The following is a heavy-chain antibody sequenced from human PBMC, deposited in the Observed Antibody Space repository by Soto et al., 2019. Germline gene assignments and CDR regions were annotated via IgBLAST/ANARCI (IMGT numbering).Heavy chain of an antibody. CDR2: INHSGST. CDR1: GGSFSGYY. CDR3: ARGRSASDNWFDP. Sequence: ETLSRAGTVYGGSFSGYYWSGIRQPPGKGLEWIGEINHSGSTNYNPSLKSRVTISVDTSKSQFSLNLSSVTAADTAVYYCARGRSASDNWFDPWGQGTPVTVSS. V-gene: IGHV4-34*01. D-gene: IGHD2-2*01. J-gene: IGHJ5*02.